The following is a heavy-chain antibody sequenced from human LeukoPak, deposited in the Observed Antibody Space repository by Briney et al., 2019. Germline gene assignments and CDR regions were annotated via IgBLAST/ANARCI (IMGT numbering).Heavy chain of an antibody. V-gene: IGHV1-46*01. J-gene: IGHJ4*02. Sequence: GASVKVSCKASGYTFTSYYMHWVRQAPGQGLEWMGIINPSGGSTSYAQKFQGRVTMTRDTSTSTVYMELSSLRSEDTAVYYCAREIGSSYYYDSSGYHDSDYWGQGTLVTVSS. CDR2: INPSGGST. CDR1: GYTFTSYY. D-gene: IGHD3-22*01. CDR3: AREIGSSYYYDSSGYHDSDY.